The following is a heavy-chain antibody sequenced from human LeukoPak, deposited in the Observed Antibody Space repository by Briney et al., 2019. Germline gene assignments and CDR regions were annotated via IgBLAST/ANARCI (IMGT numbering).Heavy chain of an antibody. CDR3: ARGPIPAAIEGYYFDY. CDR2: IYTSGST. J-gene: IGHJ4*02. V-gene: IGHV4-4*07. D-gene: IGHD2-2*02. CDR1: GGSISSYY. Sequence: SETLSLTCTVSGGSISSYYWSWIRQPAGKGLEWIGRIYTSGSTNYNPSLKSRVTMSVDTSKNQFSLKLSSVTAADTAVYYCARGPIPAAIEGYYFDYWGQGTLVTVSS.